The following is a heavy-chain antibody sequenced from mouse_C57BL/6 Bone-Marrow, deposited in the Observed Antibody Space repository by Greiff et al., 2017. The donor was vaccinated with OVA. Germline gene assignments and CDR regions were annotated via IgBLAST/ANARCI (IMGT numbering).Heavy chain of an antibody. Sequence: QVTLKESGPGILQSSQTLSLTCSFSGFSLSTSGMGVSWIRQPSGKGLEWLAHIYWDDDKRYNPSLKSRLTISKDTSRNQVFLKITSVDTADTATYYCARNPLLWSAMDYWGQGTSVTVSS. CDR3: ARNPLLWSAMDY. CDR2: IYWDDDK. J-gene: IGHJ4*01. CDR1: GFSLSTSGMG. V-gene: IGHV8-12*01. D-gene: IGHD2-10*01.